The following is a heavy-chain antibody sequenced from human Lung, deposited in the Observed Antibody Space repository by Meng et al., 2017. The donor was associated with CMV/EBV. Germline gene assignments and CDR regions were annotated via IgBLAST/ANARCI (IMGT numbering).Heavy chain of an antibody. CDR3: ARDLSIVPAAISYYYGMDV. Sequence: SXAASGFTFSSYSMNWVRQAPGKGLEWVSSISSSSSYIYYADSVKGRFTISRDNAKNSLYLQMNSLRAEDTAVYYCARDLSIVPAAISYYYGMDVWXQGTXVTVSS. CDR1: GFTFSSYS. CDR2: ISSSSSYI. V-gene: IGHV3-21*01. J-gene: IGHJ6*02. D-gene: IGHD2-2*02.